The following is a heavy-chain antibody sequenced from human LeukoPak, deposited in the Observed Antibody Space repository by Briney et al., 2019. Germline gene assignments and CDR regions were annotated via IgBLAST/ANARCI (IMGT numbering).Heavy chain of an antibody. CDR3: AREGYSDSSGPFLGY. V-gene: IGHV4-59*01. CDR2: IYFTGST. Sequence: SETLSLTCTVSGGFISSYYWSWIRQPPGKGLEWIGYIYFTGSTNYNPSLKSRVTISLDTSETQFSLKLSSVTAADTAVYFCAREGYSDSSGPFLGYWGQGTLVTVSS. J-gene: IGHJ4*02. CDR1: GGFISSYY. D-gene: IGHD3-22*01.